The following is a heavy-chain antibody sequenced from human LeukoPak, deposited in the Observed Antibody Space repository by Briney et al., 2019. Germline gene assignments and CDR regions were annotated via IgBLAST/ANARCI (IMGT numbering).Heavy chain of an antibody. CDR1: GFTFSSYS. Sequence: GGSLRLSCAASGFTFSSYSMNWVRQAPGKGLEWVSYISSSSSTIYYADSVKGRFTISRDNSKNTLYLQMNSLRAEDTAVCYCARDPFIEGAARLAYFDYWGQGTLVTVSS. CDR3: ARDPFIEGAARLAYFDY. V-gene: IGHV3-48*01. CDR2: ISSSSSTI. J-gene: IGHJ4*02. D-gene: IGHD6-6*01.